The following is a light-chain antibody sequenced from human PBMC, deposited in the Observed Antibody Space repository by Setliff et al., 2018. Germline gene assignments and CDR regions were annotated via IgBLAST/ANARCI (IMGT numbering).Light chain of an antibody. V-gene: IGLV2-14*01. CDR1: SSDVGRNNY. Sequence: QSALTQPASVSGSPGQSITISCTGTSSDVGRNNYVSWYQHHPGKAPKLVIYEVSNRPSGVSNRFSGSKSVNTASLTISGLQAEDEADYYCSSFRSIATPEVFGTGTKVTVL. J-gene: IGLJ1*01. CDR2: EVS. CDR3: SSFRSIATPEV.